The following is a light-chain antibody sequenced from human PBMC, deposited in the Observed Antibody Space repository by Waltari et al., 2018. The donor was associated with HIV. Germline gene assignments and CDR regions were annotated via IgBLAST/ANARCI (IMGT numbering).Light chain of an antibody. J-gene: IGLJ1*01. CDR3: VGWDSRLRGYV. Sequence: QSVLTQPPSASWAPGQRVTISCSGSSPNFENDNVYWYQQFPGAAPKLLIYKDTQRPSGVPDRFTGSKSGTSASLAIGGLRSDDEADYYCVGWDSRLRGYVFGAGTKVTVL. V-gene: IGLV1-47*01. CDR2: KDT. CDR1: SPNFENDN.